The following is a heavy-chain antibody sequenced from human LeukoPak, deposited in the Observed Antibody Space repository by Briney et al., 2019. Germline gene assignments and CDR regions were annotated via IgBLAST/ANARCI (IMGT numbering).Heavy chain of an antibody. CDR1: GFTFTNYW. J-gene: IGHJ4*02. CDR2: INPDGSTT. Sequence: GGSLRLSCAASGFTFTNYWMFWVRQAPGKGLVWVSGINPDGSTTTYADSVKGRFTISRENAKSTLYLHMNILRVEDTAVYYCARGRYGDYHWGQGILVTVSS. CDR3: ARGRYGDYH. D-gene: IGHD4-17*01. V-gene: IGHV3-74*01.